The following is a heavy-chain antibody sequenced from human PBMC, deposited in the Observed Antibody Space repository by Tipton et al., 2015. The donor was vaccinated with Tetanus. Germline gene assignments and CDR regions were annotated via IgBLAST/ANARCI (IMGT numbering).Heavy chain of an antibody. V-gene: IGHV4-34*01. D-gene: IGHD3-22*01. J-gene: IGHJ5*02. Sequence: TLSLTCAVYGGSFSGYYWSWIRQPPGKGLEWIGEINHSGSTNYNPSLKSRVTISVDTSKNQFSLKLSSVTAADTAVYYCASDSSGYSPNHWGQGTLVTVSS. CDR1: GGSFSGYY. CDR2: INHSGST. CDR3: ASDSSGYSPNH.